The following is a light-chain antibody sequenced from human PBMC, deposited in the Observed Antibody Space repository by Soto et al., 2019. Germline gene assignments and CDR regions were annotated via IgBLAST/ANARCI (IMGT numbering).Light chain of an antibody. Sequence: QSVLTQPRSVSGYPGQSGTISYTGTSSDVGGYNYVSWYQPHPGEAPKLMIYDVSKRPSGVPDRFSGSKSGNTDSLTISGLQAEDEADYYCCSYAGSYTYVDGTGTKLTVL. V-gene: IGLV2-11*01. J-gene: IGLJ1*01. CDR1: SSDVGGYNY. CDR3: CSYAGSYTYV. CDR2: DVS.